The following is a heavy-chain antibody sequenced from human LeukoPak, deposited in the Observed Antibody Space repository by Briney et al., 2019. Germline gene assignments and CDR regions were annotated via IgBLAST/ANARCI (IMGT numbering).Heavy chain of an antibody. CDR2: IYYSGST. Sequence: ASETLSLTCTVSGGSISSYYWSWIQQPPRKGPEWIGYIYYSGSTNYNPSLKSRVTISVDTSKNQFSLKLSSVTAADTAVYYCARERQISGSLPAFDPWGQGTLVTVSS. CDR3: ARERQISGSLPAFDP. V-gene: IGHV4-59*01. CDR1: GGSISSYY. J-gene: IGHJ5*02. D-gene: IGHD1-26*01.